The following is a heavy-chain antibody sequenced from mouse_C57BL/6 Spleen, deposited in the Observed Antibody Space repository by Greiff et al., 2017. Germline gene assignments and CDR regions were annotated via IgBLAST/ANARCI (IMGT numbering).Heavy chain of an antibody. CDR2: INPGSGGT. CDR1: GYAFTNYL. V-gene: IGHV1-54*01. CDR3: ARSNYGYDRSGPWFAY. D-gene: IGHD2-2*01. Sequence: QVQLQQSGAELVRPGTSVKVSCKASGYAFTNYLIEWVKQRPGQGLEWIGVINPGSGGTNYNEKFKGKATLTADKSSSTAYMQLSSLTFEDSAVYFCARSNYGYDRSGPWFAYWGQGTLVTVSA. J-gene: IGHJ3*01.